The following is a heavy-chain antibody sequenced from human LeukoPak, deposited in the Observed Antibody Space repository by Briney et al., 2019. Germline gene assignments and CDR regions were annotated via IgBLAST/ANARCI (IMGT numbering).Heavy chain of an antibody. D-gene: IGHD4-23*01. V-gene: IGHV1-69*13. CDR3: ASQTTVVKPYYYYYIDV. CDR1: GGTFSSYA. Sequence: ASVKVSCKASGGTFSSYAISWVRQAPGQGLEWMGEIIPIFGTANYAQKFQGRVTITADESTSTAYMELSSLRSEDTAVYYCASQTTVVKPYYYYYIDVWGKGTTVTVSS. CDR2: IIPIFGTA. J-gene: IGHJ6*03.